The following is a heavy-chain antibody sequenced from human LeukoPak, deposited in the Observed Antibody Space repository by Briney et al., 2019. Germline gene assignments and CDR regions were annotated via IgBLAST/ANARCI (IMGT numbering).Heavy chain of an antibody. D-gene: IGHD3-22*01. CDR3: ATRTYYYDNSALSHEY. J-gene: IGHJ4*02. CDR2: IDHNGGT. Sequence: SETLSLTCGVYGGSFTGHYWRWIRQPPGKGLELIGEIDHNGGTNYNPSLKNRVSISVDVSKNQFTLKLNSVTAADTAVYYCATRTYYYDNSALSHEYWGQGIQVIVSS. V-gene: IGHV4-34*01. CDR1: GGSFTGHY.